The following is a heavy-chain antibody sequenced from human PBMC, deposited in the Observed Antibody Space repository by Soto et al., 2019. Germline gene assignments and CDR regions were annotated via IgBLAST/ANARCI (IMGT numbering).Heavy chain of an antibody. V-gene: IGHV4-59*01. J-gene: IGHJ4*02. CDR3: ARGNPLSGATLNY. CDR1: GGSISSYY. CDR2: IYYSGST. Sequence: SETLSLTCTVSGGSISSYYWSWIRQPPGKGLEWIGYIYYSGSTNYNPSLKSRVTISVDTSKNQFSLKLSSVTAADTAVYYCARGNPLSGATLNYWGQGTLVTVSS. D-gene: IGHD1-1*01.